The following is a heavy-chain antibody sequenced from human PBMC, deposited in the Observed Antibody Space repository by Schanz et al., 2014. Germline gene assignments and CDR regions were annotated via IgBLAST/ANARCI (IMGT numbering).Heavy chain of an antibody. V-gene: IGHV4-34*02. Sequence: QVHLQQWGAGLLQPSETLSLTCGVGGVSFSFYYWSWVRQPPGKGREWIGEVHPSGTTNYNPSLSDRVTMSVDASKNQFSLKLTSVTAADTAVYYCARGQDHAKTGDLWGRGTLVTISS. CDR2: VHPSGTT. J-gene: IGHJ5*02. D-gene: IGHD2-2*01. CDR1: GVSFSFYY. CDR3: ARGQDHAKTGDL.